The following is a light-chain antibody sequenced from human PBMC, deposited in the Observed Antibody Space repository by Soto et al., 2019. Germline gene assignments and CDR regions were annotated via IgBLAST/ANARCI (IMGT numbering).Light chain of an antibody. CDR2: DAS. CDR1: QGISSA. CDR3: QQFNSHTL. J-gene: IGKJ3*01. V-gene: IGKV1-13*02. Sequence: AIQLTQSPSSLSASVGDRVTITCRASQGISSALAWYQQKPGKAPKLLIYDASSLESGVPSRFSGSGSGTDFTLTISSLQPEDFATYYCQQFNSHTLFGPGTKVDIK.